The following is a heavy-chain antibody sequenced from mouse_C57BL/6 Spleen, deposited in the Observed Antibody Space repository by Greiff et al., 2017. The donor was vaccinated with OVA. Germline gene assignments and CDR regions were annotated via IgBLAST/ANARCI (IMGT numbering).Heavy chain of an antibody. Sequence: VQLQQSGPELVKPGASVKISCKASGYAFSSSWMNWVKQRPGKGLEWIGRIYPGDGDTNYNGKFKGKATLTADKSSSTAYMQLSSLTSEDSAVYFCARDYYDYENYFDYWGQGTTLTVSS. CDR2: IYPGDGDT. CDR1: GYAFSSSW. J-gene: IGHJ2*01. V-gene: IGHV1-82*01. CDR3: ARDYYDYENYFDY. D-gene: IGHD2-4*01.